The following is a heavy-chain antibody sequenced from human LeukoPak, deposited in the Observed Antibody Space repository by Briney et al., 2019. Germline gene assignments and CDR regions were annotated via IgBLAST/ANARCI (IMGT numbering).Heavy chain of an antibody. CDR1: GGSISSGGYY. D-gene: IGHD6-13*01. V-gene: IGHV4-30-2*01. CDR3: ARDSARIAAAGTNYYYYYGMDV. CDR2: IYHSGST. Sequence: SETLSLTCTVSGGSISSGGYYWSWIRQPPGKGLEWIGYIYHSGSTYYNPSLKSRVTISVDKSKNQFSLKLSSVTAADTAVYYCARDSARIAAAGTNYYYYYGMDVWGQGTTVTVSS. J-gene: IGHJ6*02.